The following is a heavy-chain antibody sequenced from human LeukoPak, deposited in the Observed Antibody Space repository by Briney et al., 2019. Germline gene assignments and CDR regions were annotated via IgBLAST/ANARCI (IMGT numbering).Heavy chain of an antibody. V-gene: IGHV3-9*01. CDR3: AKAPYGSGSYFFDY. D-gene: IGHD3-10*01. J-gene: IGHJ4*02. Sequence: GRSLRLSCAASGFTFDDYAMHWVRQAPGEGLEWVSGISWNSGSIGYADSVKGRFTISRDNAKNSLYLQMNSLRAEDTALYYCAKAPYGSGSYFFDYWGQGTLVTVSS. CDR2: ISWNSGSI. CDR1: GFTFDDYA.